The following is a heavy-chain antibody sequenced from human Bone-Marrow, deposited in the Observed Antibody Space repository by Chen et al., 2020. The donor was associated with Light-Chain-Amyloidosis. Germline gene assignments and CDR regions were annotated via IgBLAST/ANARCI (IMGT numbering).Heavy chain of an antibody. CDR1: GFTVSSNY. J-gene: IGHJ4*02. CDR3: ARDRGSYPGGGYFDY. V-gene: IGHV3-53*01. CDR2: IYSGDKT. D-gene: IGHD1-26*01. Sequence: EVQLVESGGGLIQSGGSLRLSCAASGFTVSSNYMTWVRQAPGKGLEWVSVIYSGDKTYYADSVKGRFTISRDNSKNTLYLQMNSLGAEDAALYYCARDRGSYPGGGYFDYWGQGTLVSVSS.